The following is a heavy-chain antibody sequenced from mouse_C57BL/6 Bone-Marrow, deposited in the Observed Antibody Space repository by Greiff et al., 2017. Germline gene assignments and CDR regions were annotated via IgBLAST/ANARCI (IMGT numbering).Heavy chain of an antibody. CDR3: TFDYYGSSSFWYFDV. J-gene: IGHJ1*03. D-gene: IGHD1-1*01. CDR2: IDPENGDT. V-gene: IGHV14-4*01. Sequence: VHVKQSGAELVRPGASVKLSCTASGFNIKDDYMHWVKQRPEQGLEWIGWIDPENGDTEYASKFQGKATITADTSSNTAYLQLSSLTSEDTAVYYCTFDYYGSSSFWYFDVWGTGTTVTVSS. CDR1: GFNIKDDY.